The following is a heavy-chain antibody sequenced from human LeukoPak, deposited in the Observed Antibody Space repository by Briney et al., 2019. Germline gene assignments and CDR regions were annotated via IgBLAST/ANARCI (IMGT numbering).Heavy chain of an antibody. V-gene: IGHV3-7*01. CDR2: IKQDGSEK. CDR3: AREVSEGFDF. J-gene: IGHJ4*02. D-gene: IGHD3-22*01. CDR1: GFTFSSYW. Sequence: GGSLRLSCAASGFTFSSYWMSWVRQAPGKGLEWVANIKQDGSEKYYVDSVKGRSAISRDNAKNSLYLQMNSLRAEDTALYYCAREVSEGFDFWGQGTLVTVSS.